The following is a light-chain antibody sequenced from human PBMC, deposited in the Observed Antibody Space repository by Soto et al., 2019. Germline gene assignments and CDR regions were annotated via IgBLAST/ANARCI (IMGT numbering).Light chain of an antibody. CDR3: QQYGSSPPLT. Sequence: EFVLTQSPGTLYLSPGERATLSCRASQSVSNNYLAWYQQKPGQAPRILIYGASTRATGIPDRFSGSGSGTDFTLTISRLEPEDFALYYCQQYGSSPPLTFGGGTKVEIK. V-gene: IGKV3-20*01. CDR2: GAS. CDR1: QSVSNNY. J-gene: IGKJ4*01.